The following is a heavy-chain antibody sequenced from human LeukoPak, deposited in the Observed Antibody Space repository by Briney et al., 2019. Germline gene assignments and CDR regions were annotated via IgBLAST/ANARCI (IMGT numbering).Heavy chain of an antibody. CDR3: ARWALYSSGCFDY. J-gene: IGHJ4*02. CDR2: ISYDGSSK. CDR1: GFYA. D-gene: IGHD6-19*01. Sequence: GSLRLSCAASGFYAMHWVRQAPDKGLEWVALISYDGSSKYYADSVKGRFTISRDNSKNTLYLQMGSLRAEDMAVYYCARWALYSSGCFDYWGQGTLVTVSS. V-gene: IGHV3-30*14.